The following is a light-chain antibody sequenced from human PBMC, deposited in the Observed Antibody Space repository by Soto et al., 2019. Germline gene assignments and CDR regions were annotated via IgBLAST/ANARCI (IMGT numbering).Light chain of an antibody. CDR2: DAS. J-gene: IGKJ1*01. CDR1: QSISSW. CDR3: QQYSSYWT. V-gene: IGKV1-5*01. Sequence: GVRVTITCRASQSISSWLAWYQQKPGKAPKFLIYDASNLESGVPSRFSGSGSGTEFTLTISSLQPDDFATYYCQQYSSYWTFGQGTKVEIK.